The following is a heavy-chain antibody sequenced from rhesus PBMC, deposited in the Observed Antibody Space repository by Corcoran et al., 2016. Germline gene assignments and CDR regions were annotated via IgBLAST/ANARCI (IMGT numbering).Heavy chain of an antibody. CDR1: GFTFRSYG. Sequence: EVQLVESGGGLVQPGGSLRLSCAASGFTFRSYGMSWVRPAPGKGLEWVSYIINGGGSTYYADSVKGRFTISRDNSKNTLSLQMNSLRAEDTAVYYCAKQRLALDYWGQGVLVTVSS. V-gene: IGHV3S5*01. CDR3: AKQRLALDY. D-gene: IGHD6-31*01. CDR2: YIINGGGST. J-gene: IGHJ4*01.